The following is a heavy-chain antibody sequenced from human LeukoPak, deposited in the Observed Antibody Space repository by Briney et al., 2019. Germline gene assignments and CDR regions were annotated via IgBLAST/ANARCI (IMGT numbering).Heavy chain of an antibody. D-gene: IGHD3-3*01. CDR2: ISAYNGNT. CDR3: ARDGAGGYDFWSGYSYYFDY. J-gene: IGHJ4*02. Sequence: ASVKVSCKASGGTFSSYAISWVRQAPGQGLEWMGWISAYNGNTNYAQKLQGRVTMTTDTSTSTAYMELRSLRSDDTAVYYCARDGAGGYDFWSGYSYYFDYWGQGTLVTVSS. V-gene: IGHV1-18*01. CDR1: GGTFSSYA.